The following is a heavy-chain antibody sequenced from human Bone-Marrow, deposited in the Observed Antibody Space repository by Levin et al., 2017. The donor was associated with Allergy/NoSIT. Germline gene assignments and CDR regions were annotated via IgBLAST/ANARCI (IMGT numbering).Heavy chain of an antibody. CDR1: GFTFSSYA. J-gene: IGHJ4*02. D-gene: IGHD2-15*01. V-gene: IGHV3-30-3*01. Sequence: LSLTCAASGFTFSSYAMHWVRQAPGKGLEWVAVISYDGSNKYYADSVKGRFTISRDNSKNTLYLQMNSLRAEDTAVYYCAREGAMGGYCSGGSCYSGGSYFDYWGQGTLVTVSS. CDR2: ISYDGSNK. CDR3: AREGAMGGYCSGGSCYSGGSYFDY.